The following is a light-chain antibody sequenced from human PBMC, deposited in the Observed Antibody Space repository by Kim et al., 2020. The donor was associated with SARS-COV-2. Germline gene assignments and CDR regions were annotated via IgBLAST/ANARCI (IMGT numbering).Light chain of an antibody. CDR2: NAS. V-gene: IGKV1-5*01. CDR3: KQYNSYLWT. CDR1: QSISSW. J-gene: IGKJ1*01. Sequence: ASVEDRVTITCRASQSISSWLAWYQQKPGKAPKLLIYNASSLESGVPSRFSGSGSGTEFTLTSSSLQPDDFATYYCKQYNSYLWTFGQGTKVDIK.